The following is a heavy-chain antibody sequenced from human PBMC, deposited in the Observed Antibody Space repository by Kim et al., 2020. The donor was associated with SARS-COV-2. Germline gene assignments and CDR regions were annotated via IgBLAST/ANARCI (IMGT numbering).Heavy chain of an antibody. Sequence: YVDSMKGRFTISRDNAQSSLYLHMTSLRAEDTAVYYCARAVAGRIDAFDIWGQGTMVTVSS. D-gene: IGHD6-19*01. J-gene: IGHJ3*02. CDR3: ARAVAGRIDAFDI. V-gene: IGHV3-7*04.